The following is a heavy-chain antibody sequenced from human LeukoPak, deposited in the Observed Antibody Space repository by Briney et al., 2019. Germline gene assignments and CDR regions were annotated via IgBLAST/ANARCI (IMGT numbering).Heavy chain of an antibody. D-gene: IGHD3-16*02. CDR3: ARGSVSDDYVWGSYRTHCYFDY. V-gene: IGHV4-34*01. CDR2: INHSGST. CDR1: GGSFSGYY. Sequence: PSEALSLTCAVSGGSFSGYYWCWSRHPPGKGLGWMGEINHSGSTNYNPPPKSRVTISVDTSKNQFSLKLSSVTAADTAVYYCARGSVSDDYVWGSYRTHCYFDYWGQGTLVTVSS. J-gene: IGHJ4*02.